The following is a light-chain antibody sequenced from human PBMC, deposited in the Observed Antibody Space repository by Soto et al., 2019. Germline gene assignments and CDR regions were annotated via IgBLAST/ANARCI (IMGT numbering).Light chain of an antibody. CDR2: DVT. V-gene: IGLV2-11*01. CDR3: CSYADSSSFRVL. Sequence: QSALTQPRSVSGSPGQSVTISCTGTSSDVGVYNYVSWYRQHPGKAPKLIIYDVTKRPSGVPDRFSGSKSANTASLIISGLQAADEAEYYCCCCSYADSSSFRVLFGGGTQLTVL. CDR1: SSDVGVYNY. J-gene: IGLJ7*01.